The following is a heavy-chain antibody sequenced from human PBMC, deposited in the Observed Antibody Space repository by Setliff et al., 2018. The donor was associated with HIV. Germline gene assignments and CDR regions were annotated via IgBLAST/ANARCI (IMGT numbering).Heavy chain of an antibody. V-gene: IGHV3-23*01. CDR3: AKPTPGLYPRSFDL. CDR1: GFAFSTFD. CDR2: VSPGSGTT. J-gene: IGHJ3*01. Sequence: LKISCAAFGFAFSTFDMNWVRQTPDKGLEWVAAVSPGSGTTYYADSVKGRFTVSRDDSKNTLFLQMNSLGAEDTAIYYCAKPTPGLYPRSFDLWGQGTLVTVSS.